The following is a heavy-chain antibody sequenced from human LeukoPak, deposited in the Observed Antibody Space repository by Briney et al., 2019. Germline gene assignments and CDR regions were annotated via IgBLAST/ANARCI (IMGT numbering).Heavy chain of an antibody. D-gene: IGHD3-22*01. Sequence: SETLSLTCTVSGGSISSYYWSWIRQPPGKGLEWIGYIYYSGSTNYNPSLKSRVTISVDTSKNQFSLKLSSVAAADTAVYYCARVAYWYDSSGGYTFDYWGQGTLVTVSS. CDR2: IYYSGST. J-gene: IGHJ4*02. CDR3: ARVAYWYDSSGGYTFDY. V-gene: IGHV4-59*01. CDR1: GGSISSYY.